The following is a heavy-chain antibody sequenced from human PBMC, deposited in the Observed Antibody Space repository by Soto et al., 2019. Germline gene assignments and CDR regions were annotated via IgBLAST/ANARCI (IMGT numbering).Heavy chain of an antibody. D-gene: IGHD1-26*01. CDR3: ARAGFSGPYDAFDI. Sequence: TSETLSLTCAVFGGSLSGYWWSWIRQPPGKGLEWIGEIDDSGGTNYNPSLKSRVTISEDTSKNQFSLKLTSVIAADTAVYFCARAGFSGPYDAFDIWGQGTMVTVSS. J-gene: IGHJ3*02. V-gene: IGHV4-34*01. CDR1: GGSLSGYW. CDR2: IDDSGGT.